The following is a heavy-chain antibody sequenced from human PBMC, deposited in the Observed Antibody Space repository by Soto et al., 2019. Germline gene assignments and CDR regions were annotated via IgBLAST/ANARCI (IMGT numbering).Heavy chain of an antibody. D-gene: IGHD3-10*01. CDR3: ARGSYGDY. CDR2: ISAHNGNT. CDR1: GYGFTTYG. J-gene: IGHJ4*02. Sequence: QVHLVQSGAEVKKPGASVKVSCKGSGYGFTTYGITWVRQAPGQGLEWMAWISAHNGNTNNAQKLQSRVTVTRDTSTSTAYTALRSMISNDSAVYSCARGSYGDYWGQGALVTVSS. V-gene: IGHV1-18*01.